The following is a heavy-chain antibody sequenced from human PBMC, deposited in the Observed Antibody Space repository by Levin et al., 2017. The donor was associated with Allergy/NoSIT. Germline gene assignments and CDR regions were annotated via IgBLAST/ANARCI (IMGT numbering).Heavy chain of an antibody. CDR3: ARGLSSSSSPAKGAFDI. CDR1: GFTFSSYA. CDR2: ISSNGGST. Sequence: GGSLRLSCAASGFTFSSYAMHWVRQAPGKGLEYVSAISSNGGSTYYADSVKGRFTISRDNSKNTLYLQMGSLRAEDMAVYYCARGLSSSSSPAKGAFDIWGQGTMVTVSS. J-gene: IGHJ3*02. V-gene: IGHV3-64*02. D-gene: IGHD6-6*01.